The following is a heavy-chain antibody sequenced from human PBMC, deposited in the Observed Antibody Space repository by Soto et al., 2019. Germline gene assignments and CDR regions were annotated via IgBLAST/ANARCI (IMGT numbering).Heavy chain of an antibody. Sequence: EVQLVESGGGLVQPGGSLRLSCVASGFTFSNYWMYWVRQAPGEGLVWVSRINSDGSVSSYADSVKGRLTISRDNVKNTLYLQMDSLRAEDTAVYYCTRGDCVGGTCYSLAGSFYYYMDVWGKRTTVTVFS. D-gene: IGHD2-15*01. CDR3: TRGDCVGGTCYSLAGSFYYYMDV. V-gene: IGHV3-74*01. CDR2: INSDGSVS. CDR1: GFTFSNYW. J-gene: IGHJ6*03.